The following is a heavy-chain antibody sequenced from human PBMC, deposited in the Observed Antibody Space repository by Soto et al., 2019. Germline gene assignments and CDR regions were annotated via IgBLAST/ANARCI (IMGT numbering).Heavy chain of an antibody. J-gene: IGHJ4*02. Sequence: GGSLRQSVADAECAVIGGPRSWVRQAPGKGLEWVSAISGSGGSTYYADSVKGRFTISRDNSKNTLYLQMNSLRAEDTAVYYCAKDQSVVVPAADGQFDYWGQGTLVTVSS. D-gene: IGHD2-2*01. CDR2: ISGSGGST. CDR1: ECAVIGGP. CDR3: AKDQSVVVPAADGQFDY. V-gene: IGHV3-23*01.